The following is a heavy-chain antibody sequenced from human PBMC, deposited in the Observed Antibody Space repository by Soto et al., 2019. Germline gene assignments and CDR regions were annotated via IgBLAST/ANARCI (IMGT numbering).Heavy chain of an antibody. CDR1: GGSISSYY. J-gene: IGHJ4*02. CDR3: ARHKRPAKTFYYFDY. V-gene: IGHV4-59*01. Sequence: KPSETLSLTCTVSGGSISSYYWSWIRQPPGKGLEWIGYIYYSGSTNYNPSLKSRVTISVDTSKNQFSLKLSSVTAADTAVYYCARHKRPAKTFYYFDYWGQGTLVTVSS. D-gene: IGHD1-1*01. CDR2: IYYSGST.